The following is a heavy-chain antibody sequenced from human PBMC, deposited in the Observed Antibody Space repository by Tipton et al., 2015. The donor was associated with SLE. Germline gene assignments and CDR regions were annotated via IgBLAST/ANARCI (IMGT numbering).Heavy chain of an antibody. D-gene: IGHD1-26*01. J-gene: IGHJ4*02. CDR3: ARLGGGGVGAPFDY. CDR1: GYSISSGYY. Sequence: TLSLTCAVSGYSISSGYYWGWIRQPPGKGLEWIGCIYSSGSTNYSPSLKSRVTISVDTSKNQFSLKLKFVTAADAAVYYCARLGGGGVGAPFDYWGQGTLVTVSS. CDR2: IYSSGST. V-gene: IGHV4-38-2*01.